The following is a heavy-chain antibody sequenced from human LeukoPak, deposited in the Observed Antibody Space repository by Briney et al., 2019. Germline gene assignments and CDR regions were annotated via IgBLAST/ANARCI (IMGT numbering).Heavy chain of an antibody. J-gene: IGHJ4*02. V-gene: IGHV4-59*01. CDR3: ARVTPLRDEDF. D-gene: IGHD4-17*01. Sequence: PSETLSLTCTVSGGSISSYYWSWIRQPPGKGLEWIGYIYYSGSTNYNPSLKSRVTISVDTSKNQFSLKLSSVTAADTAVYYCARVTPLRDEDFWGQGTPVTVSS. CDR1: GGSISSYY. CDR2: IYYSGST.